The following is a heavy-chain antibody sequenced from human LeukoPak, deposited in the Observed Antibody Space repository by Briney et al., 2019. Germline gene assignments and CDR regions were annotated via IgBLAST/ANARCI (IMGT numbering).Heavy chain of an antibody. V-gene: IGHV4-30-4*01. CDR3: ARGMYSSGWYYYYYGMDV. CDR2: IYYSGST. CDR1: DGSISSGDYY. Sequence: PSETLSLTCTVSDGSISSGDYYWSWTRQPPGKGLEWIGYIYYSGSTYYNPSLKSRVTISVDTFKNQFSLKLSSVTAADTAVYYCARGMYSSGWYYYYYGMDVWGQGTTVTVSS. D-gene: IGHD6-19*01. J-gene: IGHJ6*02.